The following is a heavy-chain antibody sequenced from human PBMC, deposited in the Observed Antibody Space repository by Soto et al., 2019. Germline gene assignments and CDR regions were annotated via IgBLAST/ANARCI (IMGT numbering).Heavy chain of an antibody. D-gene: IGHD2-21*02. J-gene: IGHJ4*02. CDR2: ISYDGTNK. CDR1: GFTFRNFG. Sequence: LRLSCAASGFTFRNFGMHWVRQAPGKGLEWVAVISYDGTNKYYADSVKGRFTISRDNSKNTLYLQINSLRAEDTAVYYCAKAVPPFVVVTASDYWGQGTLVTVSS. CDR3: AKAVPPFVVVTASDY. V-gene: IGHV3-30*18.